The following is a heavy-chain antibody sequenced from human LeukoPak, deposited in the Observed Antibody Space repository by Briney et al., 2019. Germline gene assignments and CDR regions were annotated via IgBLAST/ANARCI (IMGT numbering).Heavy chain of an antibody. CDR3: ATVGATYAFDI. CDR1: GGSISSYY. Sequence: SETLSLTCTVSGGSISSYYWSWIRQPPGKGLEWIGYIYYSGSTNYNPSLKSRVTISVDTSKNQFSLKLSSVTAADTAVYYCATVGATYAFDIWGQGTMVTVSS. J-gene: IGHJ3*02. D-gene: IGHD1-26*01. V-gene: IGHV4-59*01. CDR2: IYYSGST.